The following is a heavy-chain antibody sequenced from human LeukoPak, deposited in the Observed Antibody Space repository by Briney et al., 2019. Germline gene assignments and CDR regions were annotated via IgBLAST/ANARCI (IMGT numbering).Heavy chain of an antibody. J-gene: IGHJ4*02. Sequence: ASVKVSCKVSGYSLSELSMHWVRQAPGEGLEWLGGFDPEDGETIYAQKFQGRVILTEDTYTDTTYMELRSLRSEDTAVYYCATYQYIWKYFDYWGQGTLLTVSS. CDR1: GYSLSELS. V-gene: IGHV1-24*01. CDR3: ATYQYIWKYFDY. D-gene: IGHD1-1*01. CDR2: FDPEDGET.